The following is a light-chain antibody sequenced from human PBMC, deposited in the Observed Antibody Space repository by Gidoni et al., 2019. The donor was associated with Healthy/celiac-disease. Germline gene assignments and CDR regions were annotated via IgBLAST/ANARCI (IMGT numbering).Light chain of an antibody. Sequence: EIVLTQSPGTLSLSPGERATLSCRASQSVSSSYLAWYQQTPGQAPRLLIYGASSRATGIPDRFSGRGSGTDFTLAISRLEPEDFAVYYCQQYGSSPNTFGQGTQLEIK. CDR3: QQYGSSPNT. CDR1: QSVSSSY. V-gene: IGKV3-20*01. J-gene: IGKJ2*01. CDR2: GAS.